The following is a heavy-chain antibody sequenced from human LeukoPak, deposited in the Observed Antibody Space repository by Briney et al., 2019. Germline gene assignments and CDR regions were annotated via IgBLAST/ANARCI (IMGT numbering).Heavy chain of an antibody. Sequence: ASVKASCKASGYTFSGYYMHWVRQAPGQGLEWMGWISAYNGNTNYAQKLQGRVTMTTDTSTSTAYMELRSLRSDDTAVYYCARALRGGDYYGSGSPPGYWGQGTLVTVSS. V-gene: IGHV1-18*01. J-gene: IGHJ4*02. CDR1: GYTFSGYY. D-gene: IGHD3-10*01. CDR2: ISAYNGNT. CDR3: ARALRGGDYYGSGSPPGY.